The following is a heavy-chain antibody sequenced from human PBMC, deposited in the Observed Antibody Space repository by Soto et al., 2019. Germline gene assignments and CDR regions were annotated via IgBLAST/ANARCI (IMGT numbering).Heavy chain of an antibody. Sequence: QITLKESGPTLVKPTQTLTLTCTFSGFSLSTSGVGVGWIRQPPGKALEWLALIYWDDDKRYSPSLKNRVTITKDTSENQVVLTMTNIDPVDAGTYYCAHRSYAYWWGYWGQGTLVTVSS. D-gene: IGHD2-8*02. CDR1: GFSLSTSGVG. V-gene: IGHV2-5*02. CDR2: IYWDDDK. CDR3: AHRSYAYWWGY. J-gene: IGHJ4*02.